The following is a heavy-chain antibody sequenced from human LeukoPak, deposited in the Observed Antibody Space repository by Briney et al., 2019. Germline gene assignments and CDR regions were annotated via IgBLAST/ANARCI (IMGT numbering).Heavy chain of an antibody. Sequence: ASVKVSCKASGYIFTDYFLHWVRQAPGQGPECMGRINCNSGGTMYAQNLQGRVTMTRVTSITTAYMELSSLTSDDTAVYYCARDLSSTSKWEFDFWGRGTLVTVSS. CDR3: ARDLSSTSKWEFDF. CDR1: GYIFTDYF. V-gene: IGHV1-2*06. D-gene: IGHD1-26*01. CDR2: INCNSGGT. J-gene: IGHJ4*02.